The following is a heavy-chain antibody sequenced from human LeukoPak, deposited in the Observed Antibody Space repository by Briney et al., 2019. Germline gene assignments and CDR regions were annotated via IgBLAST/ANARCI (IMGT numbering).Heavy chain of an antibody. D-gene: IGHD5-18*01. CDR2: ISSSSSYI. Sequence: GGSLRLSCAASGFTFSSYSMNWVRQAPGKGLEWVSSISSSSSYIYYADSVKGRFTISRDNAKNSLYLQMNSLRAEDTAVYYCARSKHGYSYGFDYWGQGTLVTVSS. V-gene: IGHV3-21*01. CDR3: ARSKHGYSYGFDY. J-gene: IGHJ4*02. CDR1: GFTFSSYS.